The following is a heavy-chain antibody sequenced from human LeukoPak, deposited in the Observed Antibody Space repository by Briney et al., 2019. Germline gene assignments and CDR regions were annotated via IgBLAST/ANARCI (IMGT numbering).Heavy chain of an antibody. CDR3: AKEIFSGLLYIDY. V-gene: IGHV3-23*01. Sequence: SGGSLRLSCAASGFTFSSSSISWVRQAPGKGLEWVSAITDAAGSTHYADSVKGRFTISSDNSKNTVYLQMNSLRPEDMAVYYCAKEIFSGLLYIDYWGQGTLVTVSS. D-gene: IGHD5-12*01. CDR1: GFTFSSSS. CDR2: ITDAAGST. J-gene: IGHJ4*02.